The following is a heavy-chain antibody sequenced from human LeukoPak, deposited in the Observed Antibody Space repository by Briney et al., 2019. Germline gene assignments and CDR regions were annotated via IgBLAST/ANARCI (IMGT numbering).Heavy chain of an antibody. D-gene: IGHD3-3*01. CDR2: IYHSGST. CDR3: ASSTGRQYYDFWSGYYNY. V-gene: IGHV4-30-2*01. Sequence: SETLSLTCTVSGVSISSGGYYWSWIRQPPGKGLEWIGYIYHSGSTYYNPSLKSRVTISVDRSKNQFSLKLSSVTAADTAVYYCASSTGRQYYDFWSGYYNYWGQGTLVTVSS. J-gene: IGHJ4*02. CDR1: GVSISSGGYY.